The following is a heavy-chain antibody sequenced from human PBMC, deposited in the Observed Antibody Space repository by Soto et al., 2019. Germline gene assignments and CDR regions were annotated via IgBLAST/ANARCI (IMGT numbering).Heavy chain of an antibody. CDR2: ISYDGSNK. J-gene: IGHJ4*02. V-gene: IGHV3-30-3*01. CDR1: GFTFSSYA. D-gene: IGHD3-22*01. CDR3: ARGGAMIVVVIEPYYFDY. Sequence: GGSLRLSCAASGFTFSSYAMHWVRQAPGKGLEWVAVISYDGSNKYYADSVKGRFTISRDNSKNTLYLQMNSLRAEDTAVYYCARGGAMIVVVIEPYYFDYWGQGTLVTVSS.